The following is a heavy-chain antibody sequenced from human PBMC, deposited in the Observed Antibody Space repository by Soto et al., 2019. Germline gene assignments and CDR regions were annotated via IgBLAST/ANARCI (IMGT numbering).Heavy chain of an antibody. CDR2: INSDGSST. Sequence: GGSLRLSCAASGFTFSSYWMHWVRQAPGKGLVWVSRINSDGSSTSYADSVKGRFTISRDNAKNTLYLQMNSLRAEDTAVYYCARVPDIVVVVPPGYYMDVWGKGTTVTVSS. V-gene: IGHV3-74*01. D-gene: IGHD2-15*01. CDR1: GFTFSSYW. J-gene: IGHJ6*03. CDR3: ARVPDIVVVVPPGYYMDV.